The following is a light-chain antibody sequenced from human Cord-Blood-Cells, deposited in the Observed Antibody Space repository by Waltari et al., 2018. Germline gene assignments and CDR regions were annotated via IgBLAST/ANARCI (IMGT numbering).Light chain of an antibody. CDR2: WAS. CDR3: QQYYSTPYT. Sequence: DIVMTQSPDSLVVSLGARATIHCKSSKSVLYSSNNKNYLAWYQQKPGQPPKLLIYWASTRESGVPDRFSGSGSATDFTLTISSLQAEDVAVYYCQQYYSTPYTFGQGTKLEIK. J-gene: IGKJ2*01. CDR1: KSVLYSSNNKNY. V-gene: IGKV4-1*01.